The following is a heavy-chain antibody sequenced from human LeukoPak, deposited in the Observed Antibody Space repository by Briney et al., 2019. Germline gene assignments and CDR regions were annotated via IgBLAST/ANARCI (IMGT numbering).Heavy chain of an antibody. CDR1: GFTFGDYA. D-gene: IGHD1-26*01. CDR2: IRGKAYGGTT. V-gene: IGHV3-49*03. CDR3: TRAMSGSYFVCEDY. J-gene: IGHJ4*02. Sequence: GGSLRLSCTASGFTFGDYAMSWFRQAPGKGREWGGFIRGKAYGGTTEYAASAKDRFTISRDDSKSIAYLPMNSLKTEDTAVYFCTRAMSGSYFVCEDYWGQGTLVTVSS.